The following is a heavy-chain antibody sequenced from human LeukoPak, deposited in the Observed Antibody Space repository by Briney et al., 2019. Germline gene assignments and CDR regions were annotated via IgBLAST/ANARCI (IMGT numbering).Heavy chain of an antibody. CDR3: ARDWIPHGWCDY. CDR2: INPKSGGT. CDR1: GYAFTAYY. D-gene: IGHD6-19*01. Sequence: ASVKVSCKASGYAFTAYYMHWVRQAPAQGLEWMGWINPKSGGTNYAQKFQGRVTMTRDTSISTVYMELIRLTSDDTAVYYCARDWIPHGWCDYWGQGTVVTVSS. V-gene: IGHV1-2*02. J-gene: IGHJ4*02.